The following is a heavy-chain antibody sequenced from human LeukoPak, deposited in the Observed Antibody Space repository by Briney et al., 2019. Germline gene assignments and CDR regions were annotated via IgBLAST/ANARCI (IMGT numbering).Heavy chain of an antibody. Sequence: PGVSLRLSCAASGFSFSTYYVNWVRQAPGKGLEWVACISSGSTYIFHADSVRGRFAVSRDNAKNSLYLQMNSLRADDTAVYYCVRENHGSFDYWGRGSLVTVSS. V-gene: IGHV3-21*01. CDR3: VRENHGSFDY. CDR1: GFSFSTYY. D-gene: IGHD1-14*01. J-gene: IGHJ4*02. CDR2: ISSGSTYI.